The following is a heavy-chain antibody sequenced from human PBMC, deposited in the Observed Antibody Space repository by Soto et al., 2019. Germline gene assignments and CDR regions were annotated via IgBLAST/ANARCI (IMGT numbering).Heavy chain of an antibody. D-gene: IGHD6-19*01. CDR1: VFTCDTYV. V-gene: IGHV3-33*01. CDR2: IWYDGGNK. J-gene: IGHJ4*02. CDR3: ARDDLQWLAQQYYFDY. Sequence: PWGSLRLSCSASVFTCDTYVMHWFRQAPGRGLEWVALIWYDGGNKYYADSVKGRFTISRDNSKNTLYLQMNSLRAEDTAVYYCARDDLQWLAQQYYFDYWGQGTLVTVSS.